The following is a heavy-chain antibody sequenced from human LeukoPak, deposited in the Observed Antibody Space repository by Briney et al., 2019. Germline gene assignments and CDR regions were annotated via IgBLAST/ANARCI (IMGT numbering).Heavy chain of an antibody. V-gene: IGHV3-23*01. CDR2: ISGSGGST. CDR3: ARSIYGSGSFYAFDI. D-gene: IGHD3-10*01. CDR1: GFTFSIYA. Sequence: GGSLRLSCAASGFTFSIYAMSWVRQAPRKALEWVSGISGSGGSTFYADSAKGRFTISRYNSKNTLYLQMNSLRVEDTAVYYCARSIYGSGSFYAFDIWSPVTTVTVSS. J-gene: IGHJ3*02.